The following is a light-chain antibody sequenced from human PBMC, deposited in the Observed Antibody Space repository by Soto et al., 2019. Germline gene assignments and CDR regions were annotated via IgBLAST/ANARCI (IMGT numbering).Light chain of an antibody. Sequence: AIQFTQSPTSLSALVGDRVTITCRVSQDISSTLAWYPQTAGKAPQLLIYDASSLESGVPSRFSGSGSGTDFTFTITSLQPEDFATDYCQQCNSYPLTVGGGTKVVIK. V-gene: IGKV1-13*02. CDR3: QQCNSYPLT. CDR2: DAS. J-gene: IGKJ4*01. CDR1: QDISST.